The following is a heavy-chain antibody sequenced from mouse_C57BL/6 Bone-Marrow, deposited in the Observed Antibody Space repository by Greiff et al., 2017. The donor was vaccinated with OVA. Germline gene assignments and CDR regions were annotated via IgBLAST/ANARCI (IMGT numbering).Heavy chain of an antibody. CDR1: GYTFTSYW. Sequence: QVQLQQPGAELVKSGASVKMSCKASGYTFTSYWITWVKQRPGQGLEWIGDIYPGSGSTNYNEKFKSKATLTVDTSSSTAYMQLSSLTSEDSAVYYCASSNYYGSSYGYFDYWGQGTTLTVSS. D-gene: IGHD1-1*01. CDR3: ASSNYYGSSYGYFDY. J-gene: IGHJ2*01. CDR2: IYPGSGST. V-gene: IGHV1-55*01.